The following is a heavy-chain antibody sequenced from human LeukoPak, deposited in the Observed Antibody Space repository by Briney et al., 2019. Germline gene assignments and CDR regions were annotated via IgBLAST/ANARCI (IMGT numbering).Heavy chain of an antibody. CDR2: LDYSGST. Sequence: SETLSLTCTVSGVSVSSYYWTWIRQPPGKGLEWIGYLDYSGSTNYNLSLKSRITISVDTSKNNFSLKLSSVTAADTAVYYCARGPSGRFLEWLPCDYWGQGTLVTVSS. CDR1: GVSVSSYY. V-gene: IGHV4-59*02. D-gene: IGHD3-3*01. CDR3: ARGPSGRFLEWLPCDY. J-gene: IGHJ4*02.